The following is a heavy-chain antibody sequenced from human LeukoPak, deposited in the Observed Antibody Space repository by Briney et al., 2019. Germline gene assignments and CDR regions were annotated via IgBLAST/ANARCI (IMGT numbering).Heavy chain of an antibody. Sequence: SETLSLTCSVSGDSISSSGYYWGWIRQPPGKGLEWIGSMYYSGSTFFNPSLESRVILSMDSSKNQFSLRLSSVTAADTAVYYCARHAVEGKWLQFCYFNFWGQGSPVTVSS. CDR2: MYYSGST. CDR3: ARHAVEGKWLQFCYFNF. V-gene: IGHV4-39*01. J-gene: IGHJ4*02. CDR1: GDSISSSGYY. D-gene: IGHD5-24*01.